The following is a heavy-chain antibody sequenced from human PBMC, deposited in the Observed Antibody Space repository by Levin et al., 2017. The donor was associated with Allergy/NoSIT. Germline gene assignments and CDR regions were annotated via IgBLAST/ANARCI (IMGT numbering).Heavy chain of an antibody. V-gene: IGHV3-7*01. CDR3: ARDPTYSGSI. CDR1: GFTFSRYW. D-gene: IGHD6-6*01. Sequence: GSLRLSCAASGFTFSRYWMSWVRQAPGKGLEWVANIKYDGSEKYYVDSVRGRFTISRDNAKDSMYLQMNSLRAEDAAVYYCARDPTYSGSIWGQGTLVTVSS. CDR2: IKYDGSEK. J-gene: IGHJ4*02.